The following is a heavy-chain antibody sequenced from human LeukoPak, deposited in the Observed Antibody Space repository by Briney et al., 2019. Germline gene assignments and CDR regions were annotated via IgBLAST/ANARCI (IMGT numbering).Heavy chain of an antibody. J-gene: IGHJ4*02. Sequence: SETLSLTXTVSGGSISSGDYYWSWIRQPPGKPLEWIGYIYYSGSTYYNPSLKSRVTISVDTSKNQFSLKLSSVTAADTAVYYCASRIGYCSSTSCYQSFDYWGQGTLVPVSS. CDR1: GGSISSGDYY. CDR3: ASRIGYCSSTSCYQSFDY. V-gene: IGHV4-30-4*08. CDR2: IYYSGST. D-gene: IGHD2-2*01.